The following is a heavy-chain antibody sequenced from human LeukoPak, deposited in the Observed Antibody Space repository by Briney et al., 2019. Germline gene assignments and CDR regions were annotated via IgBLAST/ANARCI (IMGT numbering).Heavy chain of an antibody. CDR2: INPNSGGT. D-gene: IGHD1-26*01. CDR3: ARVRWVGPNWFDP. Sequence: ASVKVSCKASGYTFTGYYMHWVRQAPGQGLEWMGWINPNSGGTNYAQKFQGRVTMTRDTSISTAYMELSRLRSDGTAVYYCARVRWVGPNWFDPWGQGTLVTVSS. V-gene: IGHV1-2*02. J-gene: IGHJ5*02. CDR1: GYTFTGYY.